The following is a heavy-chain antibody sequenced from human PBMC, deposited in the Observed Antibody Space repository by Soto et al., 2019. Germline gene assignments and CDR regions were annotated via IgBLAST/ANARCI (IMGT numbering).Heavy chain of an antibody. CDR3: ARGALGSSSSWFAFWFDP. CDR1: GGSISSGHYY. Sequence: SETLSLTCTVSGGSISSGHYYWSWIRQPPGKGLEWIGYIYSSGSTYYNPSLMSRVTISGDTSKNQFSLKLSSVTAADTAMYYCARGALGSSSSWFAFWFDPWGQGTLVTVSS. D-gene: IGHD6-6*01. CDR2: IYSSGST. J-gene: IGHJ5*02. V-gene: IGHV4-30-4*01.